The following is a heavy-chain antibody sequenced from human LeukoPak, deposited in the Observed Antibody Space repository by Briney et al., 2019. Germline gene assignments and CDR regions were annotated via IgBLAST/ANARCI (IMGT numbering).Heavy chain of an antibody. CDR2: MSPNTGRI. J-gene: IGHJ4*02. Sequence: GASVKLSCKASRYTFTSYDINWVRQAAGKGLEWMGWMSPNTGRIDYAEKLKGRLTMTRDTSISTAYMEMSSLRSEDTAVYYCARLSQTRDYYSNGGYYYLGYWGQGTPVTVSS. CDR3: ARLSQTRDYYSNGGYYYLGY. D-gene: IGHD3-22*01. V-gene: IGHV1-8*02. CDR1: RYTFTSYD.